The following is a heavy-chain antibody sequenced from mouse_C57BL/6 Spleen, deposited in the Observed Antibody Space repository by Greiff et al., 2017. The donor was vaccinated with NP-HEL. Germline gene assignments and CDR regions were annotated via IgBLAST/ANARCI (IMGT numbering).Heavy chain of an antibody. CDR3: ARSGDYYYGSSYAMDY. D-gene: IGHD1-1*01. Sequence: QVQLQQSGAELVRPGASVKLSCKASGYTFTDYYINWVKQRPGQGLEWIARIYPGSGNTYYDEKFKGKATLTAEKSSSTAYMQLSSLTSEDSAVYFCARSGDYYYGSSYAMDYWGQGTSVTVSS. J-gene: IGHJ4*01. CDR1: GYTFTDYY. CDR2: IYPGSGNT. V-gene: IGHV1-76*01.